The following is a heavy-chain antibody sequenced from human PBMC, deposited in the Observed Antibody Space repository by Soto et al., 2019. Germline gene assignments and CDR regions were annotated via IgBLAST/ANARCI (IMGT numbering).Heavy chain of an antibody. Sequence: GASVKVSCKASGGTFSSYAISWVRQAPGQGLEWMGGIIPIFGTANYAQKFQGRVTITADKSTSTAYMELSSLRSEDTAVYYCAREKYQLKVYRVNEFDTWVQGTLVTVSS. V-gene: IGHV1-69*06. J-gene: IGHJ5*02. CDR3: AREKYQLKVYRVNEFDT. CDR1: GGTFSSYA. D-gene: IGHD2-2*01. CDR2: IIPIFGTA.